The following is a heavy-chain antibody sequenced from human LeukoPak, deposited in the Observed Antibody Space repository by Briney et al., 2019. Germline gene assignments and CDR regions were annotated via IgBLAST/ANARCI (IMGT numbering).Heavy chain of an antibody. V-gene: IGHV4-31*11. Sequence: SETLSLTCAVSGGSISSGNYYWGWIRQHPGKGLEWIGSVYYSGSTYYNPSLKSRLTISKDTSKNRFSLKLSSVTAADTAVYFCATSRNVDQFDIWGRGTMVTVSS. CDR2: VYYSGST. J-gene: IGHJ3*02. CDR1: GGSISSGNYY. CDR3: ATSRNVDQFDI. D-gene: IGHD3/OR15-3a*01.